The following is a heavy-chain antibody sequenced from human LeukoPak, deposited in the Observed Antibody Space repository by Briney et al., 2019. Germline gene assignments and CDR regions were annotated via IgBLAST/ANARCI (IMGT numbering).Heavy chain of an antibody. CDR2: INWNGGST. CDR3: ARVKGSGNRNSIDY. CDR1: GFTFDDYA. J-gene: IGHJ4*02. D-gene: IGHD3-3*01. V-gene: IGHV3-20*04. Sequence: PGGSLRLSCAASGFTFDDYAMNWVRQAPGKGLEWVSGINWNGGSTYYRDSVKGRFTISRDNAKNSLYLQMNSLRAEDTALYYCARVKGSGNRNSIDYWGQGTLVTVSS.